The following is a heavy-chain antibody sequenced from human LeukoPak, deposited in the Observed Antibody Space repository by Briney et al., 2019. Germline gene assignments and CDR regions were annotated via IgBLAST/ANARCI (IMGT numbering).Heavy chain of an antibody. CDR2: IYYSGRT. Sequence: PSETLSLTCAVSGASISSHYWSWIRQSPGKGLEWIGYIYYSGRTNYNPSLKRRVTISVDTSKTQFSLKLSSLTAADTAVYYCTRDLANSWYYYWGRGILVTVSS. CDR3: TRDLANSWYYY. CDR1: GASISSHY. J-gene: IGHJ4*02. D-gene: IGHD6-13*01. V-gene: IGHV4-59*11.